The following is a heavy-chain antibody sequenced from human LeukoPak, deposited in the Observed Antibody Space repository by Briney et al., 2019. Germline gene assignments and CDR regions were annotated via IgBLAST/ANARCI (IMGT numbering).Heavy chain of an antibody. J-gene: IGHJ4*02. CDR1: GGSFSGYY. D-gene: IGHD6-19*01. V-gene: IGHV4-34*01. CDR3: ARGLQWLYYFDY. Sequence: KPSETLSLTCAVYGGSFSGYYWSWIRQPPGKGLEWIGEINHSGSTNYNPSLKSRVTISVDTSKNQFSLKLSSVTAADTAVYYCARGLQWLYYFDYWGQGTLVTVSS. CDR2: INHSGST.